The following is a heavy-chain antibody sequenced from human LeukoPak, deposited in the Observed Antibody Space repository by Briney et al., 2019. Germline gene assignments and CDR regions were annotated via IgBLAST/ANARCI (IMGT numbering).Heavy chain of an antibody. CDR2: IKQDGSEK. Sequence: GGSLRLSCAVSGFSFTNYWMSWVRQAPGKGLEWVANIKQDGSEKYYVDSVKGRFTISRDNAKNSLYLQMNSLRAEDTAVYYCAREKNDYGDAFDYWGQGTLVTVSS. CDR1: GFSFTNYW. V-gene: IGHV3-7*01. J-gene: IGHJ4*02. D-gene: IGHD4-17*01. CDR3: AREKNDYGDAFDY.